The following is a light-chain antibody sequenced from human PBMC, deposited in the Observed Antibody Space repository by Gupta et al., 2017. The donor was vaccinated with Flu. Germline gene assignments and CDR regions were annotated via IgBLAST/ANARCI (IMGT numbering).Light chain of an antibody. CDR2: GAS. J-gene: IGKJ4*01. CDR3: QQYNNWPPLT. V-gene: IGKV3-15*01. Sequence: RASQSVSSNLAWYQQKPGQAPRLLIYGASTRATGIPARFSGSGSGTEFTLTISSLQSEDFAVYYCQQYNNWPPLTFGGGTKVEIK. CDR1: QSVSSN.